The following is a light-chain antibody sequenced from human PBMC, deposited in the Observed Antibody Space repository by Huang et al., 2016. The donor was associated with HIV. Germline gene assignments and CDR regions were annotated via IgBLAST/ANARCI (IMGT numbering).Light chain of an antibody. V-gene: IGKV3-11*01. Sequence: VLTQSPATLSLSPVERGTLSCRASQSLSDFLAWFHQKPGQAPRLLITDASNRATGIPARFSGSGSGTDFTLTISSLEPEDFAVYYCQQRSNWPLTFGGGTKVEIK. CDR1: QSLSDF. CDR2: DAS. J-gene: IGKJ4*01. CDR3: QQRSNWPLT.